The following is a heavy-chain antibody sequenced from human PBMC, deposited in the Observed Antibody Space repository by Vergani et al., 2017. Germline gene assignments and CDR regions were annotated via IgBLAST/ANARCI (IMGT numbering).Heavy chain of an antibody. V-gene: IGHV3-73*01. J-gene: IGHJ4*02. Sequence: EVQLVESGGGFVQPGGSLKLSCAASGFTFSGSAMHWVRQASGKGLEWVGRIRSKANSYATAYAASVKGRFTISRDDSKNMAYLQMSSLKSHDTAVYYCTTTYYDGSGDYRAYFDYWGLGALVTVSS. CDR1: GFTFSGSA. CDR2: IRSKANSYAT. D-gene: IGHD3-22*01. CDR3: TTTYYDGSGDYRAYFDY.